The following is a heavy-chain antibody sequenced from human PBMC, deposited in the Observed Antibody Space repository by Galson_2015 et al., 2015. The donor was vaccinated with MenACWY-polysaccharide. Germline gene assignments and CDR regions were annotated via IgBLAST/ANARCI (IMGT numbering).Heavy chain of an antibody. J-gene: IGHJ6*02. CDR3: ARAYCDRITCYGMDV. CDR2: ISYDETNK. Sequence: SLRLSCAASGFTFNSYAMHWVRQAPGKGLEWLAVISYDETNKYYADSVKGRFTISRDNSKHTLYLQMNSLRAEDPAVFYCARAYCDRITCYGMDVWGQGTTVAVSS. CDR1: GFTFNSYA. D-gene: IGHD2/OR15-2a*01. V-gene: IGHV3-30-3*01.